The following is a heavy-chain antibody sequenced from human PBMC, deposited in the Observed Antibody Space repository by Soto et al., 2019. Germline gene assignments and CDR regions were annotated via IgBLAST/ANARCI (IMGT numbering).Heavy chain of an antibody. CDR2: IKQDGSES. V-gene: IGHV3-7*01. J-gene: IGHJ4*02. D-gene: IGHD2-8*01. CDR3: ASKMVYAYFDY. CDR1: GFTFSSYW. Sequence: EVQLVESGGGLVQPGGSLRLSCAASGFTFSSYWMSWVRQAPGKGLEWVANIKQDGSESYYVDSVKGRFTISRDNAKNSLYLQMNSLRAEDTAVYYCASKMVYAYFDYWGQGTLVTVSA.